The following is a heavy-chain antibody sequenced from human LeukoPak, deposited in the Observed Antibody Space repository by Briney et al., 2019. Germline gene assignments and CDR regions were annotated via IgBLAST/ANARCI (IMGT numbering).Heavy chain of an antibody. V-gene: IGHV3-74*01. CDR3: ARDNDFWSLDY. CDR1: GFTFSSYW. CDR2: INSDGSTT. Sequence: PGGSLRLSCAASGFTFSSYWMHWVRQAPGKGLVWVSRINSDGSTTNYADSVKGRFTISRDNAKNTLYLQMDSLRVEDTAVYYCARDNDFWSLDYWGQGALVTVSS. D-gene: IGHD3-3*01. J-gene: IGHJ4*02.